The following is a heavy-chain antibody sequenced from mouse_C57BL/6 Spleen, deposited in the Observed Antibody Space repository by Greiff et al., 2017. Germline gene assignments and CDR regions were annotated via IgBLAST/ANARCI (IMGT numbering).Heavy chain of an antibody. CDR3: ARHYYGSSRYYYAMDY. CDR1: GFTFSSYT. D-gene: IGHD1-1*01. CDR2: ISVGGGNT. V-gene: IGHV5-9*01. Sequence: EVKLMESGGGLVKPGGSLKLSCAASGFTFSSYTMSWVRQTPEKRLEWVATISVGGGNTYYPDSVKGRFTISRDNAKNTLYLQMSSLRSEDTALYYCARHYYGSSRYYYAMDYWGQGTSVTVSS. J-gene: IGHJ4*01.